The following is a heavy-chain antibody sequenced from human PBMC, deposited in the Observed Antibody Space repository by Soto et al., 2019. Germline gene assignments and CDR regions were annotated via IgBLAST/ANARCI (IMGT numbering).Heavy chain of an antibody. CDR3: ARPTTPLYYSDGRDV. D-gene: IGHD1-7*01. CDR1: GGTFSSYA. CDR2: IIPIFGTA. Sequence: QVQLVQSGAEVKKPGSSVKVSCKASGGTFSSYAISWVRQAPGQALEWMGGIIPIFGTANYAQKVQGRVTIAADAATITAYMELSSLRSEEAAGYYCARPTTPLYYSDGRDVWGQGTTVTVSS. J-gene: IGHJ6*02. V-gene: IGHV1-69*12.